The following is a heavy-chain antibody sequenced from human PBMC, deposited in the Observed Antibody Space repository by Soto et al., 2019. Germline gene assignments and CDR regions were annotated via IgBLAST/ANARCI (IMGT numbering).Heavy chain of an antibody. CDR1: GVSINNNNW. J-gene: IGHJ4*02. D-gene: IGHD6-13*01. CDR3: ARGYSSKWYYFDY. Sequence: SETLSLTCAVSGVSINNNNWWNWVRQPPGKGLDWIGEIYPDGTTHYSPSLRSRVTMSVDKSKNQFFLRLRSVTAADTAVYYCARGYSSKWYYFDYWGQGVQVTVSS. V-gene: IGHV4-4*02. CDR2: IYPDGTT.